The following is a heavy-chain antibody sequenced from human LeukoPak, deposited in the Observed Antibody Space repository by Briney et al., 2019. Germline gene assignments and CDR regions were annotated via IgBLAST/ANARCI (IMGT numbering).Heavy chain of an antibody. CDR2: ISYDGSNK. D-gene: IGHD3-10*01. J-gene: IGHJ6*04. Sequence: GGSLRLSCAASGFTFSSYAMHWVRQAPGKGLEWVAVISYDGSNKYYADSVEGRFTISRDNSKNTLYLQMNSLRAEDTAVYYCARDSDYYGSGSYYSLGMDVWGKGTTVTVSS. V-gene: IGHV3-30*04. CDR1: GFTFSSYA. CDR3: ARDSDYYGSGSYYSLGMDV.